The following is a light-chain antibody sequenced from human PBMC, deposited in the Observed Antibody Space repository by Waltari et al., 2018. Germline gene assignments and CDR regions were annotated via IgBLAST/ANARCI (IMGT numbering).Light chain of an antibody. Sequence: DIQMTQSPSTLSASVGDRCTITCRASQSISSWLAWYQQKPGKAPKLLIYKASSLESGDPSSFSGSGSGTEFTLTITRLQPDDFATYYRQQYDSYSATFGQGTKVEI. CDR1: QSISSW. CDR3: QQYDSYSAT. CDR2: KAS. J-gene: IGKJ1*01. V-gene: IGKV1-5*03.